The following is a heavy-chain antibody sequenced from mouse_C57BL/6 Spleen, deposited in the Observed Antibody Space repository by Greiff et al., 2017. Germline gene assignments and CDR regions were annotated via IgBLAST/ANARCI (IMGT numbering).Heavy chain of an antibody. Sequence: QVQLKQSGAELAKPGASVKLSCKASGYTFTSYWMHWVKQRPGQGLEWIGYINPSSGYTKYNQKFKDKATLTADKSSSTAYMQLSSLTYEDSAVYYCAPLYYDYDGGFAYWGQGTLVTVSA. D-gene: IGHD2-4*01. J-gene: IGHJ3*01. CDR3: APLYYDYDGGFAY. V-gene: IGHV1-7*01. CDR2: INPSSGYT. CDR1: GYTFTSYW.